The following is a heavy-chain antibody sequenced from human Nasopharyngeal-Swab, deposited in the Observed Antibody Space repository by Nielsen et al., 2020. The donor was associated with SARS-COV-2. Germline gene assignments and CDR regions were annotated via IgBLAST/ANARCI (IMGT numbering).Heavy chain of an antibody. J-gene: IGHJ4*02. D-gene: IGHD5/OR15-5a*01. CDR3: ARDRGIYEYYFDY. V-gene: IGHV1-3*01. Sequence: GKRLEWMGWINAGNGNTKYSQKFQGRVTITRDTSASTAYMELSSLRSEDTAVYYCARDRGIYEYYFDYWGQGTLVTVSS. CDR2: INAGNGNT.